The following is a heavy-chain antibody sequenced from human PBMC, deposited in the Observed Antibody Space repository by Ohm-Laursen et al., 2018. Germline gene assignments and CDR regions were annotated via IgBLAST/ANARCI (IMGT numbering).Heavy chain of an antibody. CDR1: GYTFTGYY. V-gene: IGHV1-69*13. Sequence: SVKVSCKASGYTFTGYYIHWVRQAPGQGLEWMGGIIPIFGTANYAQKFQGRVTITADESTSTAYMELSSLRSEDTAVYYCARAVSGSFDYWGQGTLVTVSS. J-gene: IGHJ4*02. CDR3: ARAVSGSFDY. CDR2: IIPIFGTA. D-gene: IGHD1-26*01.